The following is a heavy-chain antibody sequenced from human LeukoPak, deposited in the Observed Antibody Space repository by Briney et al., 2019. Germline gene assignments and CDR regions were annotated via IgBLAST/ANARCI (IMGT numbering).Heavy chain of an antibody. V-gene: IGHV3-9*01. D-gene: IGHD6-19*01. J-gene: IGHJ4*02. CDR3: AKDRGQWLDF. CDR2: ISWNSGSI. Sequence: GGSLRLSCAASGFTFDDYAMHWVRQAPGKGLEWVSGISWNSGSIGYADSVKGRFTISRDNAKNSLYRQMNSLRAEDTALYYCAKDRGQWLDFWGQGTLVTVSS. CDR1: GFTFDDYA.